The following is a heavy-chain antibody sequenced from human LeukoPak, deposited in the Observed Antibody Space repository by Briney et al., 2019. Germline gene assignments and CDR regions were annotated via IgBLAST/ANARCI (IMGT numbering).Heavy chain of an antibody. D-gene: IGHD1-26*01. V-gene: IGHV3-53*01. CDR3: ARDPPGEGSYYFDY. Sequence: PGGSLRLSCAASGFTVSSNHMTWVRQAPGKGLEWISIIFSGGIASYADSVKGRFTISRDNSKNTLYLQMNSLRAEDTAVYYCARDPPGEGSYYFDYWGQGTLVTVSS. J-gene: IGHJ4*02. CDR2: IFSGGIA. CDR1: GFTVSSNH.